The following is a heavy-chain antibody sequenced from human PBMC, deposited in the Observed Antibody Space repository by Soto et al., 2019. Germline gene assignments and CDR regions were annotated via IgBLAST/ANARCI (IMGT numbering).Heavy chain of an antibody. CDR2: INPSGGST. Sequence: ASVKVSCKASGYTFTTYQMHWVRQAPGQGLEWMGIINPSGGSTVYAQKFRGRVTMTRDTSTSTVYMELSSLRSEDTAVYYCAKWSDNFDSIGRPLDYWGQGTLVTVSS. D-gene: IGHD3-22*01. J-gene: IGHJ4*02. CDR3: AKWSDNFDSIGRPLDY. CDR1: GYTFTTYQ. V-gene: IGHV1-46*01.